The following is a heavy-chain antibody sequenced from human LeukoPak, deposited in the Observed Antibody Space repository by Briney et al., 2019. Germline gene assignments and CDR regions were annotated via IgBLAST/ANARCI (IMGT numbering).Heavy chain of an antibody. V-gene: IGHV4-59*01. CDR1: GGSISSYY. D-gene: IGHD3-10*01. J-gene: IGHJ6*03. CDR3: ARVPNYYGSGSYGTYYYYYYMDV. CDR2: IYYSGST. Sequence: PETLSLTCTVSGGSISSYYWSWIRQPPGKGLEWIGYIYYSGSTNYNPSLKSRVTISVDTSKNQFSLKLSSVTAADTAVYYCARVPNYYGSGSYGTYYYYYYMDVWGKGTTVTVSS.